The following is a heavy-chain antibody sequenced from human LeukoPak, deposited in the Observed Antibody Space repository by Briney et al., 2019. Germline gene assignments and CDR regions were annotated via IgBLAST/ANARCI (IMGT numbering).Heavy chain of an antibody. CDR1: GGSISSYY. J-gene: IGHJ5*02. D-gene: IGHD2-15*01. V-gene: IGHV4-59*01. CDR2: IDDSGNT. Sequence: SETLSLTCTVSGGSISSYYWSWIRQPPGKGLEWIGYIDDSGNTNYNPSLKSRVTISLDTSKNQFSLKLSSVTAADTAVYYCARQGIFCSGGSCYSSWFDPWGQGTLVTVSS. CDR3: ARQGIFCSGGSCYSSWFDP.